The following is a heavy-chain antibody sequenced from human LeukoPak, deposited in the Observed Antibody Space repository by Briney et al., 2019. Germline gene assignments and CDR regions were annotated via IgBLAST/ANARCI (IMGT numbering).Heavy chain of an antibody. CDR1: GGSISSDSYY. CDR3: ARGSPTYLEWLSTFDY. V-gene: IGHV4-61*02. Sequence: PSQTLSLTCNVSGGSISSDSYYWSWIRQPAGKGLEWIGRIYTSGSTNYNPSLKRRATISVDTSKHQFPLKLSSVTAADTAVYYCARGSPTYLEWLSTFDYWGQGTLVTVSS. D-gene: IGHD3-3*01. J-gene: IGHJ4*02. CDR2: IYTSGST.